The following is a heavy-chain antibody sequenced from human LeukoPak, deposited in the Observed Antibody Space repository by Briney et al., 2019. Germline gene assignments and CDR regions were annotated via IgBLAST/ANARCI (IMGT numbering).Heavy chain of an antibody. V-gene: IGHV3-23*01. CDR2: VSGSGTGT. D-gene: IGHD3-10*01. J-gene: IGHJ4*02. Sequence: GGSLRLSCAASGFTFNNYAMSWVRQAPGRGLEWVSSVSGSGTGTYYADSVKGRFTTSRDNSKNTLFLQMNSLRAEDTAVYHCARDSVSGAFDYWGQGTLVTVSS. CDR3: ARDSVSGAFDY. CDR1: GFTFNNYA.